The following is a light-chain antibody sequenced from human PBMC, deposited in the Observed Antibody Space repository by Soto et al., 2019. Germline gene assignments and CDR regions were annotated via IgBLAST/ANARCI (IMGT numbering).Light chain of an antibody. V-gene: IGKV3-15*01. CDR2: GAS. J-gene: IGKJ1*01. CDR3: QQYDHWPRT. CDR1: QTVNNN. Sequence: IVSTHTQTTLTVSPVERAPLSCRASQTVNNNLAWYQQKPGQAPRLLIHGASSRATGIPARFSGSGSGTEFTLTISSLQSEDFAVYYCQQYDHWPRTFGQGSKVDIK.